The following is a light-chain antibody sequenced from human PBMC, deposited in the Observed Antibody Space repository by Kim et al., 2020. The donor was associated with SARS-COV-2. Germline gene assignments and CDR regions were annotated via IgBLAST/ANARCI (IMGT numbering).Light chain of an antibody. J-gene: IGKJ5*01. CDR1: QSVSSN. Sequence: PGERATLSCRAGQSVSSNLAWYQQKPGQAPRLLIYGPSTRATGIPARFSGSGSGTEFTLTISSLQSEDFAVYYCQQYNSWPPSITFGQGTRLEIK. CDR3: QQYNSWPPSIT. V-gene: IGKV3-15*01. CDR2: GPS.